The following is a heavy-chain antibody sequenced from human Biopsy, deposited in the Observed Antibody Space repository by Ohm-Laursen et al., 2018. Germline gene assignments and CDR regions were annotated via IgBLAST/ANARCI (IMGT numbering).Heavy chain of an antibody. CDR2: ISYDGSGE. J-gene: IGHJ4*02. CDR3: ARARGSGRLRYHFDY. CDR1: GFTFTSYA. V-gene: IGHV3-30*03. D-gene: IGHD1-26*01. Sequence: SLRLSCAASGFTFTSYAMHWVRQAPGKGLEWVAVISYDGSGEYYADSLQGRFIISRDNPKNTVDLQMNSLRAEDTAVYFCARARGSGRLRYHFDYWGQGTLVTVSS.